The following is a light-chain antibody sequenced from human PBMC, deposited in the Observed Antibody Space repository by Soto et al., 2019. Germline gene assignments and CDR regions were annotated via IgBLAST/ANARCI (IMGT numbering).Light chain of an antibody. CDR3: QKYYDWPLT. V-gene: IGKV3-15*01. CDR1: QSVGRN. Sequence: EIVMTQSPATLSVSPGERVTLSCRASQSVGRNLAWYQQKPGQAPRLLIYDASTRATGIPDRYSGSGSGTEFTLTINGLQSEDFAAYHFQKYYDWPLTFGGGTKVEIK. J-gene: IGKJ4*01. CDR2: DAS.